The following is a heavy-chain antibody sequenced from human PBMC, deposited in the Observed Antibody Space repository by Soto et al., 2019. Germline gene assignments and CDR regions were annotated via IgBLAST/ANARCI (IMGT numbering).Heavy chain of an antibody. CDR2: ISYDGSNK. V-gene: IGHV3-30*18. D-gene: IGHD6-13*01. CDR1: GFTFSSYG. J-gene: IGHJ6*02. Sequence: PVGSLRLSCAASGFTFSSYGMHWVRQAPGKGLEWVAVISYDGSNKYYADSVKGRFTISRDNSKNTLYLQMNSLRAEDTAVYYCAKDYSSSWYGGWTFYYYGMDVWGQGTTVTVSS. CDR3: AKDYSSSWYGGWTFYYYGMDV.